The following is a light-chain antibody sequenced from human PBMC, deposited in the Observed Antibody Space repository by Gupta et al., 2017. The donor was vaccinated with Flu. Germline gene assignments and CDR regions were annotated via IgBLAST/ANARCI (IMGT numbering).Light chain of an antibody. CDR1: PTSHTS. CDR3: HQSALLPYT. CDR2: YAS. J-gene: IGKJ2*01. Sequence: DIVLTPSSEFPSVTPGENVPINCRASPTSHTSLHWYQQKAGQSPELFVKYASQSGAGVPARFSGSGSEANFPLTSEGLEAEDAATYYCHQSALLPYTFGQGTKLEIK. V-gene: IGKV6-21*01.